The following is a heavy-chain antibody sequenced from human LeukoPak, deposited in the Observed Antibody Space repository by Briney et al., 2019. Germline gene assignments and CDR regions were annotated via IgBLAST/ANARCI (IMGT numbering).Heavy chain of an antibody. CDR3: ATSFGVVIIPRPDAFDI. CDR1: DGSISSYY. D-gene: IGHD3-3*01. CDR2: IYYSGST. V-gene: IGHV4-59*01. J-gene: IGHJ3*02. Sequence: SETLSLTCTVSDGSISSYYWSWIRQPPGKGLEWIGYIYYSGSTNYNPSLKSRVTISVDTSKNQFSLKLSSVTAADTAVYYCATSFGVVIIPRPDAFDIWGQGTMVTVSS.